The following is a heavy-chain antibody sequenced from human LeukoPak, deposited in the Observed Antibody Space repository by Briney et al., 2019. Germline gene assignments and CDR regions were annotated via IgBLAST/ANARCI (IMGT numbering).Heavy chain of an antibody. Sequence: SETLSLTCTVSGGSISSSSYYWGWIRQPPGKGLEWIGSIYYSGSTYYNPSLKSRVTISVDTSKNQFSLKLSSVTAADTAVYYCASWPYSSGWDIDYWGQGTLVTVSS. J-gene: IGHJ4*02. CDR1: GGSISSSSYY. D-gene: IGHD6-19*01. CDR2: IYYSGST. CDR3: ASWPYSSGWDIDY. V-gene: IGHV4-39*07.